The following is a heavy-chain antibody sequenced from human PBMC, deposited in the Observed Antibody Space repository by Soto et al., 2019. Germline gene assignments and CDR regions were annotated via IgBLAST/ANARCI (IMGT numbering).Heavy chain of an antibody. Sequence: SETLSLTCTVSGGSISSGGYYWSWIRQHPGKGLEWIGYIYYSGSTYYNPSLKSRVTISVDTSKNQFSLKLSSVTAADTAVYHCARGDSSDWFDPWGQGTLVTVSS. CDR3: ARGDSSDWFDP. CDR1: GGSISSGGYY. V-gene: IGHV4-31*03. CDR2: IYYSGST. D-gene: IGHD6-25*01. J-gene: IGHJ5*02.